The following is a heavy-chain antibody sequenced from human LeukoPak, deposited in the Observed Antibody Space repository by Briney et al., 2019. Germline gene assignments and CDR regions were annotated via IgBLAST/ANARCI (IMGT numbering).Heavy chain of an antibody. CDR3: ARGVFDWIFSSYWYFDI. J-gene: IGHJ2*01. Sequence: SETLSLTCTVSDDSITSPNYYWSWVRQPAGKGLEWIGHIYTTGNTNYNPSFKSRVTMSIDTSKKHFSLKLTSVTAADTAMYYCARGVFDWIFSSYWYFDIWGRGTLVSVSS. CDR1: DDSITSPNYY. CDR2: IYTTGNT. D-gene: IGHD3-9*01. V-gene: IGHV4-61*09.